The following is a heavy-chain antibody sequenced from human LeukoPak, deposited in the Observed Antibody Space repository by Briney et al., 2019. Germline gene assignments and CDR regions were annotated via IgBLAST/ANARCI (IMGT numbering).Heavy chain of an antibody. CDR2: ISSSSAYI. V-gene: IGHV3-21*01. D-gene: IGHD2-2*01. CDR1: GFSFSDHA. CDR3: ARIFRYQLVDYYALDV. J-gene: IGHJ6*02. Sequence: GGSLTLSCAASGFSFSDHAMDWVRQAPGKGLEWVSAISSSSAYIYYADSVKGRFTISRDNAKNSVSLQMNSLRVEDTAVYYCARIFRYQLVDYYALDVWGQGTTVTVSS.